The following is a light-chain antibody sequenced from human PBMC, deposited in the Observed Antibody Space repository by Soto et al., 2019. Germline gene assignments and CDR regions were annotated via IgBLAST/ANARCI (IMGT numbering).Light chain of an antibody. Sequence: QSALTQPPSVSGSPGQSVTISCTGTSTHFVSYNRVSWYQQPPGTAPKLIIYEASNRPSGVPDRFSGSKSGNTASLTISGLQAADEADYYCSLYTSENTYVFGTGTKLTVL. J-gene: IGLJ1*01. CDR3: SLYTSENTYV. CDR1: STHFVSYNR. CDR2: EAS. V-gene: IGLV2-18*01.